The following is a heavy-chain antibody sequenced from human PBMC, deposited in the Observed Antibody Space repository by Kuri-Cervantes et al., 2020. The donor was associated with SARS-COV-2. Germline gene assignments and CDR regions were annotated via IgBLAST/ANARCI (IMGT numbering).Heavy chain of an antibody. D-gene: IGHD2-15*01. J-gene: IGHJ4*02. V-gene: IGHV4-59*12. CDR3: ARGVCSGGSCRLKGGPYYFDY. CDR1: GGSISSYY. CDR2: IYYRGST. Sequence: GSLRLSCTVSGGSISSYYWSWIRQPPGKGLEWIGYIYYRGSTNYNPSLKSRVTISVDTSKNQFSLKLSFVTAADTAVYYCARGVCSGGSCRLKGGPYYFDYWGQGTLVTVSS.